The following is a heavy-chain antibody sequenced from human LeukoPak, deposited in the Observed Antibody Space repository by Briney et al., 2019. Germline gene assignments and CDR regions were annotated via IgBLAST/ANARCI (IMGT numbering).Heavy chain of an antibody. CDR2: IVVGSGNT. CDR3: AADRAYYGSGSYVFDP. Sequence: GTSVEASCKASGFTFTSSAMQWVRQARGQRLEWIGWIVVGSGNTNYAQKFQERVTITRDMSTSTAYMELSSLRSEDPAVYYCAADRAYYGSGSYVFDPWGQGTLVTVSS. CDR1: GFTFTSSA. V-gene: IGHV1-58*02. D-gene: IGHD3-10*01. J-gene: IGHJ5*02.